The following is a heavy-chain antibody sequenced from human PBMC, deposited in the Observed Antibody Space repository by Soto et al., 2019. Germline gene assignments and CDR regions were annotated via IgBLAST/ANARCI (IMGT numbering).Heavy chain of an antibody. CDR3: ASGRPTTVKRGYFDY. CDR1: GGSISSYY. CDR2: IYYSGST. J-gene: IGHJ4*02. Sequence: SETLSLTCTVSGGSISSYYWSWIRQPPGKGLEWIGYIYYSGSTNYNPSLKSRVTISVDTSKNQFSLKLSSVTAADTAVYYCASGRPTTVKRGYFDYWGQGTLVTVSS. D-gene: IGHD4-17*01. V-gene: IGHV4-59*01.